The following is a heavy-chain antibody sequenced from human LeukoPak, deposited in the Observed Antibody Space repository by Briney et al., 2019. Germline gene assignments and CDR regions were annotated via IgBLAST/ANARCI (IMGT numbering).Heavy chain of an antibody. Sequence: SETLSLTCAVYGGSFSGYYWSWLRPPPGKGLEWIGEINHSGSTNYNPSLKSRVTISVDTSKNQFSLKLSSVTAADTAVYYCARAHGDYMNYFDYWGQGTLVTVSS. D-gene: IGHD4-17*01. CDR2: INHSGST. CDR1: GGSFSGYY. CDR3: ARAHGDYMNYFDY. J-gene: IGHJ4*02. V-gene: IGHV4-34*01.